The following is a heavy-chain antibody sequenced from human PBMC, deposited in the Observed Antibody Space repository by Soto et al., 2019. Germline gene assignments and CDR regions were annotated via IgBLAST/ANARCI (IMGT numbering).Heavy chain of an antibody. CDR2: INPSGGST. V-gene: IGHV1-46*01. D-gene: IGHD3-3*01. J-gene: IGHJ6*02. Sequence: GASVKVCCKESGYTLTSYYIHWVRQAPEQGLEWMGIINPSGGSTSYAQKFQGRVTMTRDTSTSTVYMELSSLRSEDTAVYYCARAPGFGFWSGYYEHYYYYGMDVWGQGTTVTVSS. CDR3: ARAPGFGFWSGYYEHYYYYGMDV. CDR1: GYTLTSYY.